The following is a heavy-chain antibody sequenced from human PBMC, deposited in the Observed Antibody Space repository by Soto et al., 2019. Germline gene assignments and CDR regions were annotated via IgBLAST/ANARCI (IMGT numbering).Heavy chain of an antibody. Sequence: ASVKVSCKASGYIFTSYYINWVRQAPGQGLEWMGWINPFDGSRMFAQSFQGRVTMTRDTSTSTVYMVVSSLRSEDTAVYYCSRVDPGETSPFDHWG. CDR1: GYIFTSYY. CDR2: INPFDGSR. D-gene: IGHD3-10*01. V-gene: IGHV1-46*03. CDR3: SRVDPGETSPFDH. J-gene: IGHJ4*01.